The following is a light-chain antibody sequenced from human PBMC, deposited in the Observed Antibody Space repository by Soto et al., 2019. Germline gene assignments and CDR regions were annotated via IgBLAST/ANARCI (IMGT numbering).Light chain of an antibody. CDR3: CSFAGSSTFWV. V-gene: IGLV2-23*02. Sequence: SVLTQPASVSGSPGQSITISCTGTSSDLAIYNYVSWYQQQPGKAPKLMIFEVNQRPSGVSDRFSGSKSGNTASLTISGLQAGDEADYYCCSFAGSSTFWVFGGGTK. CDR1: SSDLAIYNY. J-gene: IGLJ3*02. CDR2: EVN.